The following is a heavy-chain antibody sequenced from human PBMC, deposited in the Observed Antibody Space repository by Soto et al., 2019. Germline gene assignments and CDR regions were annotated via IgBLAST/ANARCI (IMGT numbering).Heavy chain of an antibody. CDR2: INDRGSI. J-gene: IGHJ2*01. CDR3: ARESHDILTGPPWVWYFDL. V-gene: IGHV4-34*01. CDR1: GGSFSGYY. D-gene: IGHD3-9*01. Sequence: QQQQWGAGPLRPLETLSLTCGVSGGSFSGYYWAWIRQSPGKGLEWIGEINDRGSINYNPSLKSRVSISVDTSKNHYSLNLRSVTAADTAVYYCARESHDILTGPPWVWYFDLWGRGTLVTVSS.